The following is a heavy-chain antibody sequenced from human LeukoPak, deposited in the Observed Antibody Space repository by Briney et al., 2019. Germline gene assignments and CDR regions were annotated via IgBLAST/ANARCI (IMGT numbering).Heavy chain of an antibody. CDR2: ISSTRDYI. D-gene: IGHD3-16*02. CDR1: GYTISHYS. Sequence: GGSLRLSCAASGYTISHYSVNWVRQAPGKGLEWVSSISSTRDYIYYADSVKGRFTISRDNTKSSLYLQMNSLRAEDTAVYYCVSGNDPDSTWENHRLVAFDIGGQGTTVIVPS. CDR3: VSGNDPDSTWENHRLVAFDI. V-gene: IGHV3-21*01. J-gene: IGHJ3*02.